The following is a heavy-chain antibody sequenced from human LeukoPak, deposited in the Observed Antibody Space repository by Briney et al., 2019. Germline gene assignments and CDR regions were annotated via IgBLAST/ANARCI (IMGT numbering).Heavy chain of an antibody. CDR2: ISGSGGNT. V-gene: IGHV3-23*01. J-gene: IGHJ4*02. D-gene: IGHD3-9*01. CDR1: GFTFSSYA. Sequence: GGSLRLSCAASGFTFSSYAMSWVRQAPGKGLEWVSAISGSGGNTYYADSVKGRFTISRDNSKNTLYLQMNSLRAEDTAVYYCARDLYYDILTGYHSTGYFDYWGQGTLVTVSS. CDR3: ARDLYYDILTGYHSTGYFDY.